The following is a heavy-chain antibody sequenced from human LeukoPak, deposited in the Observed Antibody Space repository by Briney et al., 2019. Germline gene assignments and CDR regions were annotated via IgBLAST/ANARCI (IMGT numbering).Heavy chain of an antibody. CDR2: INQDGGTT. Sequence: GGSLRLSCAATGFTFSSLWMSRVRQAPGRGPEWVANINQDGGTTYYVASVKGRFTISRDNAKNSLSLQMSSLRAEDTAVYHCTKDRQGPNQYHMDVWGKGTTVTVSS. V-gene: IGHV3-7*01. J-gene: IGHJ6*03. CDR1: GFTFSSLW. CDR3: TKDRQGPNQYHMDV.